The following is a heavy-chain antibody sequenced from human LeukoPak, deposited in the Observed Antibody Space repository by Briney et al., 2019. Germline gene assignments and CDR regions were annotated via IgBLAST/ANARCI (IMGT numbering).Heavy chain of an antibody. CDR2: ISAYNGNT. CDR1: GYTFTSYG. Sequence: ASEKVSCKASGYTFTSYGISWVRQAPGQGLEWMGWISAYNGNTNYAQKLQGRVTMTTDTSTSTAYMELRSLRSDDTAVYYCASSIAVAGTGLFVYWGQGTLVTVSS. CDR3: ASSIAVAGTGLFVY. J-gene: IGHJ4*02. D-gene: IGHD6-19*01. V-gene: IGHV1-18*04.